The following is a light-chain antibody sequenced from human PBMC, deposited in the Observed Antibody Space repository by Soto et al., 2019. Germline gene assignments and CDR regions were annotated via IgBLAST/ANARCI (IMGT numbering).Light chain of an antibody. J-gene: IGKJ2*01. CDR3: HQYNSWPPGT. CDR2: DAS. V-gene: IGKV3-15*01. CDR1: QSISRS. Sequence: EIVLTQSPAILSVSPGEIATLYFRASQSISRSLAWYQQKPGQAPRLLISDASTRATGIPARFSGSGSGTEFTLTISSLQSEDFALYYCHQYNSWPPGTFGQGTKVDIK.